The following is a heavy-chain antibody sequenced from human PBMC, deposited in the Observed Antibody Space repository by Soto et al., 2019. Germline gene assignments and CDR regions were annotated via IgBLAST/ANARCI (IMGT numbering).Heavy chain of an antibody. CDR1: GGSISSYY. CDR3: AGLGGWSVDY. CDR2: IYYSGST. D-gene: IGHD3-16*01. V-gene: IGHV4-59*08. J-gene: IGHJ4*02. Sequence: QVQLQESGPGLVKPSETLSLTCTVSGGSISSYYWSWIRQPPGKGLEWIGYIYYSGSTNYNPSLKSRVTISVDTPKNQFSLKLSSVTAADTAVYYCAGLGGWSVDYWGQGTLVTVSS.